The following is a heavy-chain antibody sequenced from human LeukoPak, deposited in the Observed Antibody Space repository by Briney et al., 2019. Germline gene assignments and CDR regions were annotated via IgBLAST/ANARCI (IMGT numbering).Heavy chain of an antibody. CDR2: ISWNSGSI. Sequence: PPGRSLRLSCAASGFTFDDYAMHWVRQAPGKGLEWVSGISWNSGSIGYADSVKGRFTISRDNAKNSLYLQMNSLRAEDTALYYCAKDMVMVRGVNYYGMDVWGQGTTVTVSS. J-gene: IGHJ6*02. CDR3: AKDMVMVRGVNYYGMDV. D-gene: IGHD3-10*01. CDR1: GFTFDDYA. V-gene: IGHV3-9*01.